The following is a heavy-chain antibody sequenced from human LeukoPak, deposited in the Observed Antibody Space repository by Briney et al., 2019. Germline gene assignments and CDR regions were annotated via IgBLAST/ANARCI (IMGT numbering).Heavy chain of an antibody. V-gene: IGHV3-23*01. CDR3: AKARRYCSGGSCYSALPPPGDSDVLFLDY. CDR2: ISGSGGST. D-gene: IGHD2-15*01. CDR1: GFTVRSNY. Sequence: PGGSLRLSCAVSGFTVRSNYMSWIRQAPGKGLEWVSAISGSGGSTYYADSVKGRFTISRDNSKNTLYLQMNSLRAEDTAVYYCAKARRYCSGGSCYSALPPPGDSDVLFLDYWGQGTLVTVSS. J-gene: IGHJ4*02.